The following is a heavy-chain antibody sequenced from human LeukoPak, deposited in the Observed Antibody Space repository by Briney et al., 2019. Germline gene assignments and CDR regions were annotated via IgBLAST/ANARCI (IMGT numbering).Heavy chain of an antibody. J-gene: IGHJ4*02. CDR2: ISSSSSTI. CDR1: GFTFSSYA. V-gene: IGHV3-23*01. CDR3: ARHRSSWLIDY. D-gene: IGHD6-6*01. Sequence: PGGSLRLSCAASGFTFSSYAMSWVRQAPGKGLEWVSYISSSSSTIYYADSVRGRFTISRDNSKNTLYLQMNSLRAEDTAVYYCARHRSSWLIDYWGQGTLVTVSS.